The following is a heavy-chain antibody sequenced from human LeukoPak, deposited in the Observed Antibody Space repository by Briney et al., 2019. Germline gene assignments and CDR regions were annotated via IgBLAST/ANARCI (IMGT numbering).Heavy chain of an antibody. V-gene: IGHV7-4-1*02. J-gene: IGHJ6*03. Sequence: GASVKVSCKASGYTFTSYAMNWVRQAPGQGPEWMGWINTNTGNPTYAQGFTGRFVFSLDTSVSTAYLQISSLKAEDTAVYYCARALPRRPLNYYYYMDVWGKGTTVTVSS. CDR2: INTNTGNP. CDR3: ARALPRRPLNYYYYMDV. CDR1: GYTFTSYA.